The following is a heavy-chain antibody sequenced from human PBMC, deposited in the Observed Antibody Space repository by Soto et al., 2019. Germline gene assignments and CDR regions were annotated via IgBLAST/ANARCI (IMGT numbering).Heavy chain of an antibody. J-gene: IGHJ4*02. D-gene: IGHD2-15*01. CDR1: GGSISSNY. CDR3: ARYRREAVAGYTLDN. V-gene: IGHV4-59*01. Sequence: SETLSLTCTVSGGSISSNYWTWIRQPPGKGLEWIGYVYNSGSTNYNPSLKSRVTISEDTSKSQFSLKVNSMTAADTAVYYCARYRREAVAGYTLDNRGPGILVTVS. CDR2: VYNSGST.